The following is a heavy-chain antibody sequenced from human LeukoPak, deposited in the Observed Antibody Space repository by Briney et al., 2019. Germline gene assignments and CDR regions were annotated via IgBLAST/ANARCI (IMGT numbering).Heavy chain of an antibody. CDR1: GGSISSYY. CDR3: ARVKTKRSYFDY. D-gene: IGHD2-8*01. V-gene: IGHV4-59*01. Sequence: SETLSLTRTVSGGSISSYYWSWIRQPPGKGLEWIGYIYYSGSTNYNPSLKSRVTISVDTSKNQFSLKLSSVTAADTAVYYCARVKTKRSYFDYWGQGTLVTVSS. J-gene: IGHJ4*02. CDR2: IYYSGST.